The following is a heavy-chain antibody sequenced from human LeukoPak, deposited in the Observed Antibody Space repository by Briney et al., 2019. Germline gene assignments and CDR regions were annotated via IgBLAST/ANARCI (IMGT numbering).Heavy chain of an antibody. CDR3: ARTSGYYPAFDY. D-gene: IGHD3-22*01. CDR1: GGSTSSGGYY. J-gene: IGHJ4*02. V-gene: IGHV4-31*03. CDR2: IYYSGST. Sequence: PSETLSLTCTVSGGSTSSGGYYWSWIRQHPGKGLEWIGYIYYSGSTYYNPSLKSRVSISVDTSKNQFSLKLSSVTAADTAVYYCARTSGYYPAFDYWGQGTLVTVSS.